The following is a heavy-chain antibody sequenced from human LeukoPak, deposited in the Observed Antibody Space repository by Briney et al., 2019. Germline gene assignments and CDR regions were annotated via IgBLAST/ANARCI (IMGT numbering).Heavy chain of an antibody. CDR1: GFTFSGSA. CDR2: IRSKANSYAT. V-gene: IGHV3-73*01. CDR3: TARPPRHDYGDSLGDY. J-gene: IGHJ4*02. Sequence: PGGSLRLSCAASGFTFSGSAMHWVRQASGKGLEWVGRIRSKANSYATAYAASVKGRFTISRDDSKNTAYLQMNSLKTEDTAVYYCTARPPRHDYGDSLGDYWGQGTLVTVSS. D-gene: IGHD4-17*01.